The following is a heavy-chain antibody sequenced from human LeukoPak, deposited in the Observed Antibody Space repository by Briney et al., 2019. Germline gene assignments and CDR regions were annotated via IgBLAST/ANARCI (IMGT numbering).Heavy chain of an antibody. CDR1: GGTFSSYA. V-gene: IGHV1-69*05. J-gene: IGHJ6*03. CDR2: IIPILGTA. CDR3: ARGSKLVIYYYYYMDV. Sequence: ASVKVSCKASGGTFSSYAISWVRQAPGQGLEWMGGIIPILGTANYAQKFQGRVTITTDESTSTAYMELSSLRSEDTAVYYCARGSKLVIYYYYYMDVWGKGTTVTVSS. D-gene: IGHD6-13*01.